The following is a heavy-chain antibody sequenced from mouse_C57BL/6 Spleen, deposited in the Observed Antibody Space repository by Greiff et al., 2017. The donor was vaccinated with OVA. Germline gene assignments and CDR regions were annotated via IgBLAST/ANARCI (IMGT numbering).Heavy chain of an antibody. CDR2: ISSGGDYI. Sequence: EVKLVESGEGLVKPGGSLKLSCAASGFTFSSYAMSWVRRTPEKRLEWVAYISSGGDYIYYADTVKGRFTISRDNARNTLYLQMSSLKSEDTAMYYCTRAAPPYYFDYWGQGTTLTVSS. J-gene: IGHJ2*01. CDR3: TRAAPPYYFDY. CDR1: GFTFSSYA. V-gene: IGHV5-9-1*02.